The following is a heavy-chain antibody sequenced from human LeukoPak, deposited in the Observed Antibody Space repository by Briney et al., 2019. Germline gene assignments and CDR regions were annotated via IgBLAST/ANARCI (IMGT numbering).Heavy chain of an antibody. CDR3: ARVCSSTSCYNDAFDI. J-gene: IGHJ3*02. CDR1: GYTFTSYD. D-gene: IGHD2-2*02. Sequence: GASVKVSCKXSGYTFTSYDINWVRQATGQGLEWMGWMNPNSGNTGYAQKFQGRVTITRNTSISTAYMELSSLRSEDTAVYYCARVCSSTSCYNDAFDIWGQGTMVTVSS. V-gene: IGHV1-8*03. CDR2: MNPNSGNT.